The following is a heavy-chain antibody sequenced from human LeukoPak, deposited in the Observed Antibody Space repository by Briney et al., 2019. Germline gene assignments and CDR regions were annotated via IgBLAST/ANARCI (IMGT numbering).Heavy chain of an antibody. CDR3: ARAWLGDQHDL. CDR2: INSDSGGT. J-gene: IGHJ4*02. V-gene: IGHV1-2*02. CDR1: GYTFTDYY. D-gene: IGHD3-10*01. Sequence: ASVTVSFKASGYTFTDYYMHWVRQAPGQGLEYMGWINSDSGGTNYAQKFQGRVTMTRDTSITTVYMELSRLRSDDTSVYYCARAWLGDQHDLWGQGTLVTVSS.